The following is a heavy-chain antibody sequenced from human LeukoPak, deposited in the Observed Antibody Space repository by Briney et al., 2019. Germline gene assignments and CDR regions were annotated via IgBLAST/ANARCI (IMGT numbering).Heavy chain of an antibody. J-gene: IGHJ4*02. Sequence: GRSLRLSCAASGFTFDDYAIHWVRQAPGKGLEWVSGINWNSGSKHYADSVKGRFTISRDNAKNSLYLQMNSLRAEDTALYYCAKDFSSSYYYFDYWGQGTLVTVSS. CDR2: INWNSGSK. CDR1: GFTFDDYA. D-gene: IGHD3-22*01. V-gene: IGHV3-9*01. CDR3: AKDFSSSYYYFDY.